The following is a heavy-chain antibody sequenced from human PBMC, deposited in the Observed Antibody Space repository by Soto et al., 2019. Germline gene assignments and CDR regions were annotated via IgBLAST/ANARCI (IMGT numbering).Heavy chain of an antibody. CDR3: AAYDSEGYFDY. V-gene: IGHV4-59*03. J-gene: IGHJ4*02. Sequence: TLSLTCIVSGDSITNFHWSWIRQPPGKGLEWIGYVYFSGSTKYNPSLKSRVIMSIDTSKNEFSLKLTSVTAADSAAYFCAAYDSEGYFDYWGQGALVTVSS. D-gene: IGHD3-9*01. CDR2: VYFSGST. CDR1: GDSITNFH.